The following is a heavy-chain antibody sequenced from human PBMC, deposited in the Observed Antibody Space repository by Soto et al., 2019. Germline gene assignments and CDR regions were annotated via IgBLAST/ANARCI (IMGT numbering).Heavy chain of an antibody. J-gene: IGHJ4*02. V-gene: IGHV1-69*02. D-gene: IGHD3-10*01. CDR2: IIPVLGIA. CDR1: GGTFSSYT. CDR3: AQTLLWFGELSTVDY. Sequence: QVQLVQSGAEVKKPGSSVNVSCKASGGTFSSYTISWVRQAPGQGLEWMGRIIPVLGIANYAQKFQGRVTITADKSTSTAYMELSSLRSEDTAVYYCAQTLLWFGELSTVDYWGQGTLVTVSS.